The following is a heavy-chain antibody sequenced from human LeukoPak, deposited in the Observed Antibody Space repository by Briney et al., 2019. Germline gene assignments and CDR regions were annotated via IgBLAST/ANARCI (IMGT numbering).Heavy chain of an antibody. Sequence: GGSLRLSCAASGFTFSNAWMSWVRQAPGKGLEWVSYINHNGEMIFYPDFVKGRFTIPRDNAKNSLYLQMNSLRDEDTAVYYCARDNDWAFHYWGQGTLVTVSS. V-gene: IGHV3-48*02. CDR3: ARDNDWAFHY. D-gene: IGHD3-9*01. CDR1: GFTFSNAW. J-gene: IGHJ4*02. CDR2: INHNGEMI.